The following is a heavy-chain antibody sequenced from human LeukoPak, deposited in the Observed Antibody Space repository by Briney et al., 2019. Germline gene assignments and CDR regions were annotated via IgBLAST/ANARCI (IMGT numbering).Heavy chain of an antibody. V-gene: IGHV3-21*01. CDR3: ARDVRGVIYYYYYYMDV. CDR1: GFTFSSYV. Sequence: GRSLRLSCAASGFTFSSYVMHWVRQAPGKGLEWVSSISSSSSYIYYADPVKGRFTISRDNAKNSLYLQMNSLRAEDTAVYYCARDVRGVIYYYYYYMDVWGKGTTVTVSS. D-gene: IGHD3-16*02. J-gene: IGHJ6*03. CDR2: ISSSSSYI.